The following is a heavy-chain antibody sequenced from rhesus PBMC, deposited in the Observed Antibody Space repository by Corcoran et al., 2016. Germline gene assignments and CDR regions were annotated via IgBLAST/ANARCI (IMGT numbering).Heavy chain of an antibody. D-gene: IGHD6-25*01. J-gene: IGHJ6*01. CDR1: GYSFTSYW. CDR2: IVPSDSDT. Sequence: EVQLVQSGAEVKRPGESLKISCKTSGYSFTSYWISWVRQMPGKGLEWMGWIVPSDSDTRYSPSFQGQGTSSADKSISTAYLQWSSLKASDTATYYCAKESIAAAAYYYGLDSWGQGVVVTVSS. CDR3: AKESIAAAAYYYGLDS. V-gene: IGHV5-2*01.